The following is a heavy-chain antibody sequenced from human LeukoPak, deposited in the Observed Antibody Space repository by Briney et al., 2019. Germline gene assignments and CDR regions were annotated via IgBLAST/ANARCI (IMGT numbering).Heavy chain of an antibody. Sequence: SETLSLTCTVSGGSISSYYWSWIRQPPGKGLEWIGYIYYSGSTNYNPSLKRRVTISVDTSKNQFSLKLSSVTAADTAVYYCARANHGYSYGDDAFDIWGXGTMVTVSS. V-gene: IGHV4-59*01. CDR2: IYYSGST. CDR3: ARANHGYSYGDDAFDI. D-gene: IGHD5-18*01. CDR1: GGSISSYY. J-gene: IGHJ3*02.